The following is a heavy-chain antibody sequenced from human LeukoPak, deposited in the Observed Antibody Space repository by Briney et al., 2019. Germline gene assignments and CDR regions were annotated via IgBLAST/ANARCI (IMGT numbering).Heavy chain of an antibody. CDR2: ISVYHGNT. Sequence: ASVKVSCRASRYNFKTYGISWVRQAPGQGLEWMGWISVYHGNTHYAQRFQGRLTVTADRSTSTDYMELRTLGSDDTAVYYCAREIIPAALTGAYGMDVWGQGTTVTVS. CDR3: AREIIPAALTGAYGMDV. V-gene: IGHV1-18*01. D-gene: IGHD2-2*01. J-gene: IGHJ6*02. CDR1: RYNFKTYG.